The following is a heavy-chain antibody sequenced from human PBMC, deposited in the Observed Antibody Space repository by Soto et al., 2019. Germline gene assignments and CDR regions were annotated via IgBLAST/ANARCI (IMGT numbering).Heavy chain of an antibody. CDR3: ASAYYYDSSGYYWNDAFDI. CDR2: IDPSDSYT. V-gene: IGHV5-10-1*01. D-gene: IGHD3-22*01. CDR1: VYSFTSYW. Sequence: GESLKISCKGSVYSFTSYWISWVRQMPGKGLEWMGRIDPSDSYTNYSPSFQGHVTISADKSISTAYLQWSSLKASDTAMYYCASAYYYDSSGYYWNDAFDIWGQGTMVTVSS. J-gene: IGHJ3*02.